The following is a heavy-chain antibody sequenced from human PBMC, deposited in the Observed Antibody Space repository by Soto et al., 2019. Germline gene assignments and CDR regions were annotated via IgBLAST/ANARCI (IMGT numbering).Heavy chain of an antibody. V-gene: IGHV3-33*03. D-gene: IGHD2-21*01. Sequence: VGSLRLSCAGSGFMFTNCGMHWVRQAPGKGLEWVAFVWANGINNYYAAFVEGRFTISRDNSKNSLYLQMNGLGVEDTALYSFVVEWGPCDGFDIWGQGTMVTVAS. CDR2: VWANGINN. CDR1: GFMFTNCG. J-gene: IGHJ3*02. CDR3: VVEWGPCDGFDI.